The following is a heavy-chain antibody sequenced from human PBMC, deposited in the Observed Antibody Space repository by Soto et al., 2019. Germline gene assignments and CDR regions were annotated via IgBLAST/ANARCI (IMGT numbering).Heavy chain of an antibody. CDR2: IYPGDSDT. CDR1: GYSFTCYW. CDR3: ATTTVVRDYYYYGMDV. J-gene: IGHJ6*02. D-gene: IGHD4-17*01. V-gene: IGHV5-51*01. Sequence: GESLKISCKGSGYSFTCYWIGWVRQMPGKGLEWMGIIYPGDSDTRYSPSFQGQVTISADKSISTAYLQWSSLKASDTAMYYCATTTVVRDYYYYGMDVWGQGTTVTV.